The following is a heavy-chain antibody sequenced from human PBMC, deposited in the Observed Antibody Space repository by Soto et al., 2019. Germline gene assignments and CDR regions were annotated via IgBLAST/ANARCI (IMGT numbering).Heavy chain of an antibody. J-gene: IGHJ5*02. CDR1: GFTFTSYS. D-gene: IGHD3-22*01. Sequence: PGGSLRLSCAASGFTFTSYSMNWVRQAPGKGLEWVSSISSGSSYIYYADSVKGRFTLSRDNAKNSLYLQMDSLRAEDTAVYYCARGIPPTRCFRNTCDKVVNLDPWGQGALVTVSS. CDR2: ISSGSSYI. V-gene: IGHV3-21*01. CDR3: ARGIPPTRCFRNTCDKVVNLDP.